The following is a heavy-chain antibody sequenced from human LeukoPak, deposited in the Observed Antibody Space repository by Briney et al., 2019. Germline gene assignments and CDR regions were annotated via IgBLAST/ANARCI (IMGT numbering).Heavy chain of an antibody. D-gene: IGHD4-17*01. V-gene: IGHV4-59*12. J-gene: IGHJ3*02. CDR3: ASDYGDSHGAFDI. CDR2: IYSSGST. Sequence: SETLSLTCNVSGGSIRGYYWSWIRQPPGKGLEWIGYIYSSGSTNYNPSLKSRVTMSVDTSKNQFSLKLSSVTAADTAVYYCASDYGDSHGAFDIWGQGTVVTVSS. CDR1: GGSIRGYY.